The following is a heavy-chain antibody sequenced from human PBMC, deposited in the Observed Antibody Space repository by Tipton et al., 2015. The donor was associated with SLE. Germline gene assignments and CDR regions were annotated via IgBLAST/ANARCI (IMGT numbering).Heavy chain of an antibody. CDR1: GDSVSSNSIA. V-gene: IGHV6-1*01. D-gene: IGHD1-26*01. J-gene: IGHJ4*02. CDR2: TYYRSTWYN. CDR3: VRGGPGGRFDF. Sequence: GLVKPSQTLSLTCVISGDSVSSNSIAWNWIRQSPSRGLKWLGRTYYRSTWYNDYAVSVRSRITINPDTSKNQFSLQLNSVTPEDTAVYYCVRGGPGGRFDFWGQGTLVTVSS.